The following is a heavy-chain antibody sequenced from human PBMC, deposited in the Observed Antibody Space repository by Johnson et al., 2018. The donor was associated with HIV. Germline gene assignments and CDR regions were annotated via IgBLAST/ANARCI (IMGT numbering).Heavy chain of an antibody. V-gene: IGHV3-NL1*01. CDR3: TRGGRLQLAGAFDI. D-gene: IGHD5-24*01. CDR1: GFTFSSYG. Sequence: QVQLVESGGGVVRPGGSLRLSCAASGFTFSSYGMRWVRQAPGKGLEWVSVIYSGGSTYYADSVKGRFTISRDNSKNSLYLQINSLRAEDTALYYCTRGGRLQLAGAFDIWGQGTMVTVSS. CDR2: IYSGGST. J-gene: IGHJ3*02.